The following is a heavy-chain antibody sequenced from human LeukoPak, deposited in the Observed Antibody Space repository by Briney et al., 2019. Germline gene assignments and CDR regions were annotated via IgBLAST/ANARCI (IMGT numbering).Heavy chain of an antibody. D-gene: IGHD4-23*01. J-gene: IGHJ4*02. CDR1: GGSVSSGSYY. V-gene: IGHV4-61*01. CDR3: ARVRGKSIDY. Sequence: SETLSLTCTVSGGSVSSGSYYWSWIRQPPGKGLEWIGYIYYSGSTNYNPSLKSRVTISVDTSKNQFSLKLSSVTAADTAVYYCARVRGKSIDYWGQGTLVTVSS. CDR2: IYYSGST.